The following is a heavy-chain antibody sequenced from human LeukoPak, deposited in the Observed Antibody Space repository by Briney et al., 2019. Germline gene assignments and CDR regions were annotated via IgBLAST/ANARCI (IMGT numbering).Heavy chain of an antibody. CDR1: GGSISSSNW. V-gene: IGHV4-4*02. Sequence: EPSETLSLTCTVSGGSISSSNWWSWVRQPPGKGLEWIGEIYHSGSTNYNPSLKSRVTISVDKSKNQFSLKLSSVTAADTAMYFCARDSSTYYMDVWGKGTTVTVSS. CDR2: IYHSGST. CDR3: ARDSSTYYMDV. D-gene: IGHD5/OR15-5a*01. J-gene: IGHJ6*03.